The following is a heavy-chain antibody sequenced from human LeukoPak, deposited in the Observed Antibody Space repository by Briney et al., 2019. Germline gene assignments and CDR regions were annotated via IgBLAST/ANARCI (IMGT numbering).Heavy chain of an antibody. V-gene: IGHV3-48*02. Sequence: GGSLRLSCAASGFTFSSYSMNWVRQAPGKGLEWVSYISSSSSTIYYADSVKGRFTISRDNAKDSLYLQMNSLRDEGTAVYYCARDDPPGGSCLGYWGQGTLVTVSS. CDR2: ISSSSSTI. J-gene: IGHJ4*02. CDR3: ARDDPPGGSCLGY. D-gene: IGHD2-15*01. CDR1: GFTFSSYS.